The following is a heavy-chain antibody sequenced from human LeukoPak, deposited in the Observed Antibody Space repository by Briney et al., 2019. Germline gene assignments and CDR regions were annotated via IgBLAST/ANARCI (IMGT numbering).Heavy chain of an antibody. CDR2: ITPNGGST. CDR1: GFTFSSFA. J-gene: IGHJ4*02. V-gene: IGHV3-64*01. Sequence: GGSLRLSCAASGFTFSSFAMHWVRQAPGKGLEYVSAITPNGGSTYYAYSVKGRFTISRDDSKNTLYLQMGSLKVEDMAVYYCARALGAAAGLFFDFWGQGALVTVSS. D-gene: IGHD6-13*01. CDR3: ARALGAAAGLFFDF.